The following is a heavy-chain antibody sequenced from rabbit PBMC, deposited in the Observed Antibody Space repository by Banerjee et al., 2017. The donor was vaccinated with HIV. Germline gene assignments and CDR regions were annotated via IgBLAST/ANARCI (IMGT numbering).Heavy chain of an antibody. D-gene: IGHD4-2*01. CDR3: ARDFLGNNIYFNL. CDR1: GFSFSSGYD. V-gene: IGHV1S40*01. CDR2: IGTVSGRT. J-gene: IGHJ4*01. Sequence: QSLEESGGDLVTPGASLTLTCKASGFSFSSGYDMCWVRQAPGKGLEWIGCIGTVSGRTYYASWAQGRFTISKTSSTTLTLQMTSLTAADTATYFCARDFLGNNIYFNLWGPGTLVTVS.